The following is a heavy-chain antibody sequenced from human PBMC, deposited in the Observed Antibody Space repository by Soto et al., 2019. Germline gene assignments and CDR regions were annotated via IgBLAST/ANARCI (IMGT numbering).Heavy chain of an antibody. J-gene: IGHJ4*02. CDR1: GGSISSSDYY. D-gene: IGHD3-10*01. CDR2: IYYSGSA. CDR3: VSGYPWFGFDY. V-gene: IGHV4-39*01. Sequence: QLQLQESGPGLVKPSETLSLICTVSGGSISSSDYYWGWIRQPPGKGLEWIGNIYYSGSASYNPSLKSRVTISVDKSKNQFSLKLSSLTAADTAVYICVSGYPWFGFDYWGQGTLVTVSS.